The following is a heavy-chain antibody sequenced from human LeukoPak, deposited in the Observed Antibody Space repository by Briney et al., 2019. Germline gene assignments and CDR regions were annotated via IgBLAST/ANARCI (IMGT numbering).Heavy chain of an antibody. V-gene: IGHV4-38-2*01. CDR1: GYSISSGYY. Sequence: PSETLSLTCAVSGYSISSGYYWGWIRQPPGKGLEWIGSIYHSGSTYYNPSLKSRVTISVDTSKNQFSLKLSSVTAADTAVYYCARGVPAADANYYYYYMDVWGKGTTVTVSS. D-gene: IGHD2-2*01. CDR3: ARGVPAADANYYYYYMDV. CDR2: IYHSGST. J-gene: IGHJ6*03.